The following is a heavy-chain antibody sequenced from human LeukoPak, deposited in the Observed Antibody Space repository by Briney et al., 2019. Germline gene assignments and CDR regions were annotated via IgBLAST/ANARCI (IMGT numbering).Heavy chain of an antibody. J-gene: IGHJ4*02. D-gene: IGHD3-10*01. CDR2: ISSSSSYI. CDR3: ASAPFPSHMEAIGGYYFDY. V-gene: IGHV3-21*04. Sequence: GGSLRLSCAASGFTFSSYSMNWVRQAPGKGLEWVSSISSSSSYIYYADSVKGRFTISRDNAKNSLYLQMNSLRTEDTAVYYCASAPFPSHMEAIGGYYFDYWGQGTLVTVSS. CDR1: GFTFSSYS.